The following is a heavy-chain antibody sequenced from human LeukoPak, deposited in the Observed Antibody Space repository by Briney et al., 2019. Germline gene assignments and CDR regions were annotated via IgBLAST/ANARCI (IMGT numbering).Heavy chain of an antibody. CDR3: AKADHPYSGSHPDY. Sequence: PGGSLRLSCAASGFTFSSYAMSWVRQAPGKGLEWVSVISGSGGSTYYADSVKGRFTISRDNSKNTLYLQMNSLRAEDTAVYYCAKADHPYSGSHPDYWGQGTLVTVSS. D-gene: IGHD1-26*01. J-gene: IGHJ4*02. CDR1: GFTFSSYA. V-gene: IGHV3-23*01. CDR2: ISGSGGST.